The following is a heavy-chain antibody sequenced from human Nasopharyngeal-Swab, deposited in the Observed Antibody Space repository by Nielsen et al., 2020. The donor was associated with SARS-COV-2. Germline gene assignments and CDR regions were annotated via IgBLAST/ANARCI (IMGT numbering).Heavy chain of an antibody. Sequence: ESLKISCAASGFTFSSYGMHWVRQAPGKGLEYVSGISSNGGSTYYADSVKGRFTISRDNSKNTLYLQMSSLRAEDTAVYYCVKGGWELLRVLAYWGQGTLVTVSS. CDR3: VKGGWELLRVLAY. CDR2: ISSNGGST. CDR1: GFTFSSYG. D-gene: IGHD1-26*01. J-gene: IGHJ4*02. V-gene: IGHV3-64D*08.